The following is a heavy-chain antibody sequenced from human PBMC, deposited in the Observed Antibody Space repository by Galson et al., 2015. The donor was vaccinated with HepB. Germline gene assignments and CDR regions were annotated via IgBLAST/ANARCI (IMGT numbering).Heavy chain of an antibody. CDR2: IRSKANSYAT. CDR3: WPSVVVIANDAFDI. Sequence: SLRLSCAASGFTFSGSAMHWVRQASGKGLEWVGRIRSKANSYATAYAASVKGRFTISRDDSKNTAYLQMNSLKTEDTAVYYCWPSVVVIANDAFDIWGQGTMVTVSS. V-gene: IGHV3-73*01. CDR1: GFTFSGSA. D-gene: IGHD2-21*01. J-gene: IGHJ3*02.